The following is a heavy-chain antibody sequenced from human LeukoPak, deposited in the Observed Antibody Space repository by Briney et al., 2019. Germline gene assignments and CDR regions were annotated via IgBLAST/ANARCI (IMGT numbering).Heavy chain of an antibody. V-gene: IGHV4-61*02. CDR3: ARSVDTAMVTSGGYFDY. D-gene: IGHD5-18*01. CDR2: IYTSGST. Sequence: SETLSLTCTVSGGSISSGSYHWSWIRQPAGKGLEWIGRIYTSGSTNYNPSLRSRVTISVDTSKNQFSLKLSSVTAADTAVYYCARSVDTAMVTSGGYFDYWGQGTLVTVSS. J-gene: IGHJ4*02. CDR1: GGSISSGSYH.